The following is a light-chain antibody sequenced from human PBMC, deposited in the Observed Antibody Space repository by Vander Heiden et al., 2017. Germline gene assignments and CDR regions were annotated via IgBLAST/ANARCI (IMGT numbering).Light chain of an antibody. CDR3: QQSYNSPRT. Sequence: DIQMTQSPSSLSASVGDRVTLTCRASENINMYLSWYQKKPGEAPKFLIYAGSSLQDGVPSRFSGSGSGTDFTLTITSLEPEDVATYYCQQSYNSPRTFGQGTRLEIK. CDR2: AGS. V-gene: IGKV1-39*01. CDR1: ENINMY. J-gene: IGKJ5*01.